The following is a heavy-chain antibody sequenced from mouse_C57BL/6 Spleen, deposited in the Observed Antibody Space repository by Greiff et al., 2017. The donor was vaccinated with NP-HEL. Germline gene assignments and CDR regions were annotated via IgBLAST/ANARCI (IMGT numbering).Heavy chain of an antibody. Sequence: QVQLQQPGAELVMPGASVKLSCKASGYTFTSYWMHWVKQRPGQGLEWIGEIDPSDSYTNYNQKFKGKSTLTVDKSSSTAYMQLSSLTSEDSAVXYCARSPYGYDLGDYWGQGTSVTVSS. CDR2: IDPSDSYT. J-gene: IGHJ4*01. CDR1: GYTFTSYW. CDR3: ARSPYGYDLGDY. D-gene: IGHD2-2*01. V-gene: IGHV1-69*01.